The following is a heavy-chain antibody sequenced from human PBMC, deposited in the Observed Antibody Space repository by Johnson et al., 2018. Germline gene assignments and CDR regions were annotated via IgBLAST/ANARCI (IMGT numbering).Heavy chain of an antibody. J-gene: IGHJ6*03. CDR2: ISYDGSNK. Sequence: VQLVESGGGLVQPGGSLRLSCAASGFTFSSYAMHWVRQAPGKGLEWVAVISYDGSNKYYADSVKGRFTISRDNSKNTLYLQMNSLRAEDTAVYYCAREPYFDTGYYYYYMDVWGKGTTVTVSS. CDR1: GFTFSSYA. CDR3: AREPYFDTGYYYYYMDV. V-gene: IGHV3-30-3*01. D-gene: IGHD3-9*01.